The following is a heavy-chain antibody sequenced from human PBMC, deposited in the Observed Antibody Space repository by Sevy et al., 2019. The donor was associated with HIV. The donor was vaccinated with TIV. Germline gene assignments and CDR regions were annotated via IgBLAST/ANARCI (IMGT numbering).Heavy chain of an antibody. Sequence: GGSLRLSCAASGFTFSSYAMSWVRQAPGKGLEWVSAISGRGGSTYYADSVKGRFTISRDNSKNTLYLQMNSLRAEDTAVYYCAKASTFWSGYYRNDAFDIWGQGTMVTVSS. D-gene: IGHD3-3*01. CDR3: AKASTFWSGYYRNDAFDI. CDR1: GFTFSSYA. CDR2: ISGRGGST. J-gene: IGHJ3*02. V-gene: IGHV3-23*01.